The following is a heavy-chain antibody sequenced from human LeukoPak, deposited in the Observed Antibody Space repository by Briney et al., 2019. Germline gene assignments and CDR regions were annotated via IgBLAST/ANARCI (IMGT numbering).Heavy chain of an antibody. CDR2: INPNSGGT. CDR3: ERACNSCYKFYAFDI. CDR1: GYTFTGYY. V-gene: IGHV1-2*02. Sequence: GASVKVSCKASGYTFTGYYMHWVRQAPGQGLEWMGWINPNSGGTNSAQKFQGRVTMTRDTSISTAYMELSRLRSDDTAVYYCERACNSCYKFYAFDILGQGTMVTVSS. J-gene: IGHJ3*02. D-gene: IGHD2-2*02.